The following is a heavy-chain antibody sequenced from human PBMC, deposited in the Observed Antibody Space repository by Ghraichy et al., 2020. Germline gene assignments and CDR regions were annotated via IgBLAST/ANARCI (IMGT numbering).Heavy chain of an antibody. V-gene: IGHV3-15*01. CDR1: GFTFSNAW. Sequence: GGSLRLSCAASGFTFSNAWMSWVRQAPGKGLEWVGRIKSKTDGGTTDYAAPVKGRFTISRDDSKNTLYLQMNSLKTEDTAVYYCTTDEIAVAVFFDYWGQGTLVTVSS. D-gene: IGHD6-19*01. CDR3: TTDEIAVAVFFDY. CDR2: IKSKTDGGTT. J-gene: IGHJ4*02.